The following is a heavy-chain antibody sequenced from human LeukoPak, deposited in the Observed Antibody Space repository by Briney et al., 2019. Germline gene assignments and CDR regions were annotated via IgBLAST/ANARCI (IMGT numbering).Heavy chain of an antibody. CDR3: AGIPVFGVVLHQEPV. Sequence: SVKVSCKACEGTFSDYALNCVRQDPGQGLEWMGVFIPILGTANSTQNFQDRVTITADISTNTVYMELSSLRSEDTAVYFCAGIPVFGVVLHQEPVWGKGTTVTVSS. CDR2: FIPILGTA. J-gene: IGHJ6*04. CDR1: EGTFSDYA. D-gene: IGHD3-3*01. V-gene: IGHV1-69*10.